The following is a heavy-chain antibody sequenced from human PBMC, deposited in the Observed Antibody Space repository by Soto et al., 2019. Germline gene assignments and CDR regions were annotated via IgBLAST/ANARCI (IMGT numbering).Heavy chain of an antibody. CDR1: GFTFSSYA. Sequence: GGSLRLSCAASGFTFSSYAMSWVRQAPGKGLEWVSAISGSGGSTYYADSVKGRFTIYRDNSKNTHYLQMNSLRAEDTAVYYGAKDRVTMVRGVTLKDYYGMDVWGQGTTVTVSS. D-gene: IGHD3-10*01. J-gene: IGHJ6*02. CDR2: ISGSGGST. CDR3: AKDRVTMVRGVTLKDYYGMDV. V-gene: IGHV3-23*01.